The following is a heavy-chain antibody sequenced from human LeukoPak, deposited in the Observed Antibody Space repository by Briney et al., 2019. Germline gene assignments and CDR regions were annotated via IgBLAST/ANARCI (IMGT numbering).Heavy chain of an antibody. CDR3: ASLPGPYDIAAAGQETARVDY. CDR1: GGSISSSSYY. D-gene: IGHD6-13*01. V-gene: IGHV4-39*07. CDR2: IYYSGST. J-gene: IGHJ4*02. Sequence: RASETLSLTCTVSGGSISSSSYYWGWIRQPPGKGLEWIGSIYYSGSTYYNPSLKSRVTISVDTSKNQFSLKLSSVTAADTAVYYCASLPGPYDIAAAGQETARVDYWGQGTLVTVSS.